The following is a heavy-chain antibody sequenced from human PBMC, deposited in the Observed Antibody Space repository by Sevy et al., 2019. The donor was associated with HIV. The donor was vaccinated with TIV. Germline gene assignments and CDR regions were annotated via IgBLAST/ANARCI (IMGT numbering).Heavy chain of an antibody. CDR2: TYYRSKWYN. D-gene: IGHD3-10*01. CDR3: ARDVGRFGEFPYYFDY. J-gene: IGHJ4*02. Sequence: SQTLSLTCAISGDSVSSNSAAWNWIRQSPSRGLEWLGRTYYRSKWYNDYAVSVKSRITINPDTSKNQFSLQLNSGTPEDTAVYYCARDVGRFGEFPYYFDYWGQGTLVTVSS. CDR1: GDSVSSNSAA. V-gene: IGHV6-1*01.